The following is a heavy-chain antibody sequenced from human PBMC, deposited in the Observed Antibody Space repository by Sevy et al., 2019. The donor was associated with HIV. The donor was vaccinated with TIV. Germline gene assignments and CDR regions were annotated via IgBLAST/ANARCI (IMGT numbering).Heavy chain of an antibody. J-gene: IGHJ6*02. CDR2: ISNDGSDK. CDR1: GFIFNRHG. Sequence: GGYLRLSCGASGFIFNRHGMHWVRQAPGKGLEWVAVISNDGSDKQYADSVKGRFTISRDNSRDTLYLQMNNLRVEDTAVYYCANSWVRYAGSSWLYYHYVMGVWGQGTTVTVSS. CDR3: ANSWVRYAGSSWLYYHYVMGV. D-gene: IGHD6-13*01. V-gene: IGHV3-30*18.